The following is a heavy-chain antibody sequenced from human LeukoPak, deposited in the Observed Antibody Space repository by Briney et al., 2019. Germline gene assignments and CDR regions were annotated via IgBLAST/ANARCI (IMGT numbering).Heavy chain of an antibody. V-gene: IGHV1-69-2*01. J-gene: IGHJ6*03. D-gene: IGHD1-26*01. CDR1: GYTFTGYY. Sequence: GASVKVSCKASGYTFTGYYMHWVQQAPGKGLEWMGLVDPEDGETRFAEKFQGRVTITADTSTDTAYMELSSLRSEDTAVYYCATGGEPGDNTHDYYYYMDVWGKGTSVTVSS. CDR2: VDPEDGET. CDR3: ATGGEPGDNTHDYYYYMDV.